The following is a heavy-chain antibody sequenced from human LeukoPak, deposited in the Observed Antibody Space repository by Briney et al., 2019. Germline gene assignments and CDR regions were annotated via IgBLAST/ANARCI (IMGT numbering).Heavy chain of an antibody. V-gene: IGHV1-2*02. CDR2: INPNSGAT. D-gene: IGHD3-10*01. J-gene: IGHJ5*02. CDR1: GYTFTGYY. CDR3: ARGRFGEWDNWFDP. Sequence: ASVKVSCKASGYTFTGYYIHWVREAPGQGLEWMAWINPNSGATNYAQKFQGRASMTRDTSISSAYMALSRLTSDDTAVYFCARGRFGEWDNWFDPWGQGTLVTVSS.